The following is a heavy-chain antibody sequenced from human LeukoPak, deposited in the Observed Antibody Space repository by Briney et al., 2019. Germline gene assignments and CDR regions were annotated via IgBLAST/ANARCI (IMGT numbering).Heavy chain of an antibody. CDR1: GGSFSGYY. V-gene: IGHV4-34*01. J-gene: IGHJ6*02. D-gene: IGHD3-3*01. CDR3: ARGNYDFWSGYYTEDYYYYGMDV. CDR2: INHSGST. Sequence: SETLSLTCAVYGGSFSGYYWSWIRQPPGKGLEWIGEINHSGSTNYNPSLKSRVTISVDTSKNQFSLKLSSVTAADTAVYYCARGNYDFWSGYYTEDYYYYGMDVWGQGTTVTVSS.